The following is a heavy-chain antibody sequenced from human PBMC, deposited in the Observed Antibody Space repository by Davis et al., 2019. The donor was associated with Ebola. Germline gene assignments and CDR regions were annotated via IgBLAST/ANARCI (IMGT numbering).Heavy chain of an antibody. CDR3: ARVRWIQLWLFDY. CDR1: GSTFSRHW. J-gene: IGHJ4*02. V-gene: IGHV3-7*01. Sequence: GRSLRPSCPAFGSTFSRHWMSWVRPAPGKGLVWVANIKQDGSEKYYVDSVKGRFTISRDNAKNSLYLQMNSLRAEDTAVYYCARVRWIQLWLFDYWGQGTLVTVSS. D-gene: IGHD5-18*01. CDR2: IKQDGSEK.